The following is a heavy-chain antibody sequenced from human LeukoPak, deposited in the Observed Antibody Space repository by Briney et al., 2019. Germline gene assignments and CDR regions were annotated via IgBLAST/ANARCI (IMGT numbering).Heavy chain of an antibody. CDR1: GGSFSGYY. J-gene: IGHJ2*01. CDR2: INHSGST. CDR3: ARGWGRYCSGGSCYSSWYFDL. V-gene: IGHV4-34*01. D-gene: IGHD2-15*01. Sequence: KTSETLSLTCAVYGGSFSGYYWSWIRQPPGKGLEWIGEINHSGSTNYNPSLKSRVTISVDTSKNQFSLKLSSVTAADTAVYYCARGWGRYCSGGSCYSSWYFDLWGRGTLVTVSS.